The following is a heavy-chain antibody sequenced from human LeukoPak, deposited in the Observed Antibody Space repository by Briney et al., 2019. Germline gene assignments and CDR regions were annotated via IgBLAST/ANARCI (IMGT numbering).Heavy chain of an antibody. Sequence: GGSLRLSCVVSGLSFYKAWMSGVRQAPGKELEWVGRIKSKNVGETTEYAAPVQGRFTISRDDSRNTVYLQMSSLKTEDTGVYYCTKGPGNSGYWGQGTLVTVSS. CDR1: GLSFYKAW. D-gene: IGHD4-23*01. V-gene: IGHV3-15*01. CDR3: TKGPGNSGY. J-gene: IGHJ4*02. CDR2: IKSKNVGETT.